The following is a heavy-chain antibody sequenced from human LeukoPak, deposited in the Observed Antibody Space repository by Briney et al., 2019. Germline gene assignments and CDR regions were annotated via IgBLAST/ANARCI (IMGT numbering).Heavy chain of an antibody. D-gene: IGHD6-13*01. V-gene: IGHV4-61*02. CDR2: IYTSGST. Sequence: KPSQTLSLTCTVSGGSISSGSYYWSWIRQPAGKGLEWIGRIYTSGSTNYNPSLKSRVTISVDTSKNQFSLKLSSVTAADTAVHYCVSRDSSSSIDYWGQGTLVTVSS. CDR3: VSRDSSSSIDY. J-gene: IGHJ4*02. CDR1: GGSISSGSYY.